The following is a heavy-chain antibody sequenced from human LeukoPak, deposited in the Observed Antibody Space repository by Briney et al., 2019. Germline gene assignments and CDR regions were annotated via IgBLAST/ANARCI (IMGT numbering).Heavy chain of an antibody. CDR3: APGPQLWPYY. CDR1: GYTLTELS. J-gene: IGHJ4*02. D-gene: IGHD3-16*01. V-gene: IGHV1-24*01. Sequence: ASVKVSCKVSGYTLTELSMHWLRQAPGKGLGWVGGFDPEDGETIYAHKFQVRVTMTDDTYTYKTYMELNSHISEDTAVYYCAPGPQLWPYYWGQGTMVTVSS. CDR2: FDPEDGET.